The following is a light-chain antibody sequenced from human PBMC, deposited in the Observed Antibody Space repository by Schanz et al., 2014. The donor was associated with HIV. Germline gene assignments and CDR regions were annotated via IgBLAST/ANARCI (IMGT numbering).Light chain of an antibody. CDR1: TSDIGNHDF. CDR2: DVT. Sequence: QSALTQPASASGSPGQSVTISCTGTTSDIGNHDFVSWYQQHPGKAPKLMIYDVTKRPSGVPARFSGSKSGNTASLTVSGLQADDEADYYCSSYGGGETLLFGGGTKLTVL. J-gene: IGLJ3*02. V-gene: IGLV2-8*01. CDR3: SSYGGGETLL.